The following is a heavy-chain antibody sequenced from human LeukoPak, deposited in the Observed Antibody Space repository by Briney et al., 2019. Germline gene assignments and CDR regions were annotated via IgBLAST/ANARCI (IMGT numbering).Heavy chain of an antibody. V-gene: IGHV3-23*01. J-gene: IGHJ4*02. CDR1: GFSFSTYA. CDR3: AKPKGPNYFDY. Sequence: GGSLRLSCAASGFSFSTYAMTWVRQAPGKGLEWVSSISSSGGNTYYADSVKGRFTISRDNSGNTLYLQMNSLRAEDTALYYCAKPKGPNYFDYWGQGTLVTVSS. CDR2: ISSSGGNT.